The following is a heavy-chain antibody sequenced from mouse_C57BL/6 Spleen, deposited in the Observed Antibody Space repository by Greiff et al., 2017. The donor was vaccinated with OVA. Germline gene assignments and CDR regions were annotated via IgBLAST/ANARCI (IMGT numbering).Heavy chain of an antibody. V-gene: IGHV1-9*01. Sequence: VQLQQSGAELMKPGASVKLSCKATGYTFTGYCIEWVKQRPGHGLEWIGEILPGSGSTNYNEKFKGKATFTADTSSNTAYMQLSSLTTEDSAIYYCARFPYYYGSSYKYFDVWGTGTTVTVSS. D-gene: IGHD1-1*01. CDR1: GYTFTGYC. CDR3: ARFPYYYGSSYKYFDV. CDR2: ILPGSGST. J-gene: IGHJ1*03.